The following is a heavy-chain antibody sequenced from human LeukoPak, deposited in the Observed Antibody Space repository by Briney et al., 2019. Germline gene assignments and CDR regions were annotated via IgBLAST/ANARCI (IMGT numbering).Heavy chain of an antibody. J-gene: IGHJ4*02. V-gene: IGHV3-49*04. D-gene: IGHD5-18*01. CDR1: GFTFGDYA. CDR2: IRSKAYGGTT. CDR3: TRAARERGYGYGSFDY. Sequence: GGSLRLSCTASGFTFGDYAMSWVRQAPGKGLEWVGFIRSKAYGGTTEYAASVKGRFTISRDDSKSIAYLQMNSLKTEDTAVYYCTRAARERGYGYGSFDYWGQGTLVTVSS.